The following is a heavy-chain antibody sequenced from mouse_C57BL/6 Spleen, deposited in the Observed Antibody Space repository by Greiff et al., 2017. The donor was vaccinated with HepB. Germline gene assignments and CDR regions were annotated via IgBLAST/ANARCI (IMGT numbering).Heavy chain of an antibody. CDR2: IDPSDSYT. V-gene: IGHV1-69*01. J-gene: IGHJ4*01. CDR1: GYTFTSYW. D-gene: IGHD3-1*01. CDR3: ARRSRVDYAMDY. Sequence: VQLQQSGAELVMPGASVKLSCKASGYTFTSYWMHWVKQRPGQGLEWIGEIDPSDSYTNYNQKFKGKSTLTVDKSSSTAYMQLSSLTSEDSAVYYCARRSRVDYAMDYWGQGTSVTVSS.